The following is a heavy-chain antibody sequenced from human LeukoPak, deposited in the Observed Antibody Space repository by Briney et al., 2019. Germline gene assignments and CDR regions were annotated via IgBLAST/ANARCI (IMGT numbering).Heavy chain of an antibody. CDR2: IYYSGST. J-gene: IGHJ6*02. Sequence: SETLSLTCTVSAGSISSGDYYWSWIRQPPGKGLEWIGYIYYSGSTYYNPSLKSRVTISVDTSKNQFSLKLSSVTAADTAVYYCARDGDYYYGMDAWGQGTTVTVSS. CDR1: AGSISSGDYY. D-gene: IGHD3-10*01. V-gene: IGHV4-30-4*01. CDR3: ARDGDYYYGMDA.